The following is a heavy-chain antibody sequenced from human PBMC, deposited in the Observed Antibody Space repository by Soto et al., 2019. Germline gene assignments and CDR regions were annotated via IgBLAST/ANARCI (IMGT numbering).Heavy chain of an antibody. CDR3: ARDVGFWSGYSYYFDY. J-gene: IGHJ4*02. Sequence: SAKVSCKASGYTFTSYAMHWVRPAPGQRLEWMGWMNAGNGNTKYSQKFQGRVTITRDTSASTAYMELSSLRSEDTAVYYCARDVGFWSGYSYYFDYWGQGTLVTVSS. D-gene: IGHD3-3*01. V-gene: IGHV1-3*01. CDR1: GYTFTSYA. CDR2: MNAGNGNT.